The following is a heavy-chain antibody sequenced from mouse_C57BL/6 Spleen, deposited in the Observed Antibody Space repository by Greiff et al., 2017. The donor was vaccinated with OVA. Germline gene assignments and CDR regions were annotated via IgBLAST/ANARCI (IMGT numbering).Heavy chain of an antibody. Sequence: VHVKQSGPELVKPGDSVKISCKASGYSFTGYFMNWVMQSHGKSLAWIGRINPYNGDTFYNQKFKGKATLTVDKSSSTAHMELRNLTSEDSAVYYCARGEITTVVARVDYWGQGTTLTVSS. CDR2: INPYNGDT. CDR1: GYSFTGYF. J-gene: IGHJ2*01. D-gene: IGHD1-1*01. CDR3: ARGEITTVVARVDY. V-gene: IGHV1-20*01.